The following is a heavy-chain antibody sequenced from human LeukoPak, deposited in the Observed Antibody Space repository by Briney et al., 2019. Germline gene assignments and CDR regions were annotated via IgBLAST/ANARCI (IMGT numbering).Heavy chain of an antibody. V-gene: IGHV1-18*01. CDR3: ASAEYGSGSYYTPDYYYYGMDV. Sequence: ASVKVSCKASGYTFTSYGISWVRQAPGQGPEWMGWISAYNGNTNYAQKLQGRVTMTTDTSTSTAYMELRSLRSDDTAVYYCASAEYGSGSYYTPDYYYYGMDVWGQGTTVTVSS. D-gene: IGHD3-10*01. J-gene: IGHJ6*02. CDR2: ISAYNGNT. CDR1: GYTFTSYG.